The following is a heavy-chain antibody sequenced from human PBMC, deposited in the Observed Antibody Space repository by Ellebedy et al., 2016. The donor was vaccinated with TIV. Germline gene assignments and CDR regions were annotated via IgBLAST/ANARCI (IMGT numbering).Heavy chain of an antibody. CDR2: ISATADRT. J-gene: IGHJ4*02. V-gene: IGHV3-23*01. CDR1: GFTFSRYA. Sequence: GGSLRLXXAASGFTFSRYAMSWVRQAPGKGLEWVSAISATADRTYYAESVKGRFTISRDNSKSTVYLQMNNLKADDTAVYHCAKEKHDILTGTDFWGQGILVTVSS. D-gene: IGHD3-9*01. CDR3: AKEKHDILTGTDF.